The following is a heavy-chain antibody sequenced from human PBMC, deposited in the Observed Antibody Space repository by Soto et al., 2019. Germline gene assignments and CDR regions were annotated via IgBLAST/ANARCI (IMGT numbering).Heavy chain of an antibody. D-gene: IGHD3-10*02. CDR3: VRVYVFRGEWHTVTYFDF. CDR1: GFSFTSYW. CDR2: INGDGRDK. V-gene: IGHV3-7*04. J-gene: IGHJ4*02. Sequence: EVQLEDSGGGLVQPWGSLRLSCATSGFSFTSYWMTWFRQAPGKGLEWVSNINGDGRDKDFVGSVKGRFTISRDNANKSVFLEMNSRRVEDTAVYYGVRVYVFRGEWHTVTYFDFWGQGILVTVSP.